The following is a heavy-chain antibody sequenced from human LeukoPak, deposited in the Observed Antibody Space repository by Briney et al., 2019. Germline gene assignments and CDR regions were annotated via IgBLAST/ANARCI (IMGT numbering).Heavy chain of an antibody. CDR2: IIPILGIA. Sequence: SVKVSCKASGGTFSSYAISWVRQAPGQGLEWMGRIIPILGIANYAQKFQGRVTITADKSTSTAYMELSSLRSEDTAVYYCARERGGGYDFFDFDYWGQGTLVTVSS. D-gene: IGHD5-12*01. J-gene: IGHJ4*02. CDR1: GGTFSSYA. V-gene: IGHV1-69*04. CDR3: ARERGGGYDFFDFDY.